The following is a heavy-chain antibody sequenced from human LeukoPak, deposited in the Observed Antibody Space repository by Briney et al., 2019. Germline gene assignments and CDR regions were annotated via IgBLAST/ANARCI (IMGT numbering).Heavy chain of an antibody. D-gene: IGHD2-2*02. CDR1: GFTFSSYG. CDR3: AKDHCSSTSCYKGFDY. Sequence: GGSLRLSCAASGFTFSSYGMHWVRQAPGKGLGWVAFIRYDGSNKYYADSVKGRFTISRDNSKNTLYLQMNSLRAEDTAVYYCAKDHCSSTSCYKGFDYWGQGTLVTVSS. CDR2: IRYDGSNK. V-gene: IGHV3-30*02. J-gene: IGHJ4*02.